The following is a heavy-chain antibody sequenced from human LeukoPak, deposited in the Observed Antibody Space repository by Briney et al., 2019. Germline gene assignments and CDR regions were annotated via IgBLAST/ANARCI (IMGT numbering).Heavy chain of an antibody. Sequence: SGTLSLTCAVSGGSISSSNWWSWVRQPPGKGLEWIGEIYHSGSTNYNPSLKSRVTISVDKSKDQFSLKLSSVTAADTAVYYCARTLRDGYKLYYFDYWGQGTLVTVSS. CDR3: ARTLRDGYKLYYFDY. CDR2: IYHSGST. V-gene: IGHV4-4*02. CDR1: GGSISSSNW. D-gene: IGHD5-24*01. J-gene: IGHJ4*02.